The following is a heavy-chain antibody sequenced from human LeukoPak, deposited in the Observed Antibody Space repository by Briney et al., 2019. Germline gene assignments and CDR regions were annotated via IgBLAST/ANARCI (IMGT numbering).Heavy chain of an antibody. CDR1: GYTFTSYA. CDR2: INAGNGNT. Sequence: ASVKVSCKASGYTFTSYAMHWVRQAPGQRLEWMGWINAGNGNTKYSQKFQGRVTITRDTSASTAYMELSSLRSEDTAVYYCARGRSYCSSTSCYENWFDPWGQGTLVTVSS. V-gene: IGHV1-3*01. CDR3: ARGRSYCSSTSCYENWFDP. D-gene: IGHD2-2*01. J-gene: IGHJ5*02.